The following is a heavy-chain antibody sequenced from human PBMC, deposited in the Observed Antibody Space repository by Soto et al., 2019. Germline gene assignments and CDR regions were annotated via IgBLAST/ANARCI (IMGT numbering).Heavy chain of an antibody. Sequence: GXSLRLSNAASGFTFSSYGVHWVRQAPGKGLELVAVISYDGSNKYYADSVKGRFTISRDNSKNTLYLQMNSLRDEDTAVYYCAKFPSSAYYDSSGGITDFWGQGTTVTVSS. CDR2: ISYDGSNK. CDR1: GFTFSSYG. V-gene: IGHV3-30*18. J-gene: IGHJ6*02. CDR3: AKFPSSAYYDSSGGITDF. D-gene: IGHD3-22*01.